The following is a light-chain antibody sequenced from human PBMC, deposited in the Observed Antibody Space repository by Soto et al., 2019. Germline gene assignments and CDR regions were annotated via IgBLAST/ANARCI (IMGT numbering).Light chain of an antibody. Sequence: QSALTQPPSASGSPGQSVTISCTGTSSDDGGYNYVSWYQQHPGKAPKLMIYEVSKRPSGVHDRFSGSKSGNTASLTVSGIQAEDEADYYCSSYAGSNNLGFGGGTKVTVL. V-gene: IGLV2-8*01. CDR2: EVS. CDR3: SSYAGSNNLG. J-gene: IGLJ2*01. CDR1: SSDDGGYNY.